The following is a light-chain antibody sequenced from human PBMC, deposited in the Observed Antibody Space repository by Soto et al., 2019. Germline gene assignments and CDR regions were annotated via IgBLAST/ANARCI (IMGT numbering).Light chain of an antibody. CDR1: QTVFSR. Sequence: IVLKQSPATLSSSPGERATLSCRASQTVFSRLAWYQHKPGQAPRLLIYDSSIRATGIPVRFSGSGSGTDFTLTISSLQPEDFAVYYCHQRRSWPRTFGQGTKVDIK. J-gene: IGKJ1*01. CDR2: DSS. CDR3: HQRRSWPRT. V-gene: IGKV3-11*01.